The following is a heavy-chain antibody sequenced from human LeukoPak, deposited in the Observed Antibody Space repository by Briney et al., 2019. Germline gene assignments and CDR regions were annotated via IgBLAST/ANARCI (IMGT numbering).Heavy chain of an antibody. D-gene: IGHD3-22*01. CDR3: ARDRERYYDSSGYSN. CDR2: ISSSSSYI. CDR1: GFTFSSYS. V-gene: IGHV3-21*01. J-gene: IGHJ4*02. Sequence: GGSLRLSCAASGFTFSSYSMNWVRRAPGKGLEWVSSISSSSSYIYYADSVKGRFTISRDNAKNSLYLQMNSLRAEDTAVYYCARDRERYYDSSGYSNWGQGTLVTVSS.